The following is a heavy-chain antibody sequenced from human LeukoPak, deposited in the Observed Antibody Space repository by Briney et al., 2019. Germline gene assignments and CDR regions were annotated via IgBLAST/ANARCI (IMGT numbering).Heavy chain of an antibody. CDR1: GYTLTELS. D-gene: IGHD2-8*01. CDR3: ATATMTAMDNDDY. J-gene: IGHJ4*02. V-gene: IGHV1-24*01. CDR2: FDPEDGET. Sequence: APVKVSCKVSGYTLTELSMHWVRQAPGKGLEWMGGFDPEDGETIYAQRFQGRVTMTEDTSTDTAYMELSSLRSEDTAVYYCATATMTAMDNDDYWGQGTLVTVSS.